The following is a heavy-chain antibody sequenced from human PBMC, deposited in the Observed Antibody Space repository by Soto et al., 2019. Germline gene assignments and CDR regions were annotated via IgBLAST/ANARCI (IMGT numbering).Heavy chain of an antibody. CDR1: GGSISSGGYS. CDR2: IYHSGST. CDR3: ARDIPKGACYLDS. V-gene: IGHV4-30-2*01. J-gene: IGHJ4*02. Sequence: SETLSLTCAVSGGSISSGGYSWSWIRQPPGKGLEWIGYIYHSGSTYYNPSLKSRVTISVDRSKNQFSLKLSSVTAEDTAVYYCARDIPKGACYLDSWGQGTLVTVSS. D-gene: IGHD1-26*01.